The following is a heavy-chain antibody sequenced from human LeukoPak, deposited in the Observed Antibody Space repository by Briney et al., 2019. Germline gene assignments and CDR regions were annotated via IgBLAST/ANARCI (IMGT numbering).Heavy chain of an antibody. Sequence: PSETLSLTCTVSGGSISSYYWSWIRQPPGKGLEWIGYIYTSGSTNYNPSLKSRVTISVDTSKNQSSLKLSSVTAADTAVYYCARLYGGYYYYMDVWGKGTTVTVSS. V-gene: IGHV4-4*09. J-gene: IGHJ6*03. CDR2: IYTSGST. D-gene: IGHD4-23*01. CDR3: ARLYGGYYYYMDV. CDR1: GGSISSYY.